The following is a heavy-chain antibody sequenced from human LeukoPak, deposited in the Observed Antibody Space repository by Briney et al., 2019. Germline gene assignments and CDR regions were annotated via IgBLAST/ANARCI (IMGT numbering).Heavy chain of an antibody. CDR3: ARAPPPKLTGTPPGFDP. J-gene: IGHJ5*02. Sequence: PSETLSLTCTVSGGSISSSSYYWGWIRQPPGKGLEWIGSIYYSGSTYYNPSLKSRITISVDTSKNQFSLKLSSVTAADTAVYYCARAPPPKLTGTPPGFDPWGQGTLVTVSS. D-gene: IGHD1-20*01. CDR1: GGSISSSSYY. V-gene: IGHV4-39*07. CDR2: IYYSGST.